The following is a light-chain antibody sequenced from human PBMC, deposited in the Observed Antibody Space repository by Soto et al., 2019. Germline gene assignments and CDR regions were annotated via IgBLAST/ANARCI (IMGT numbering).Light chain of an antibody. Sequence: EIVLTQSPATLSLSPGERATLSCRASQSVSSSYLGWYQHKRGQAPRLLIYAASSRATGIPDRFSGSGSGTDFTLTISRLEPEDFAVYYCQQYGSSPYTFGQGTKLEIK. V-gene: IGKV3-20*01. J-gene: IGKJ2*01. CDR3: QQYGSSPYT. CDR2: AAS. CDR1: QSVSSSY.